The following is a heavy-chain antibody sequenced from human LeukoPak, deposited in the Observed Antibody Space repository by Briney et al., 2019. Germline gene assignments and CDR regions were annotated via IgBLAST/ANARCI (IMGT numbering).Heavy chain of an antibody. V-gene: IGHV1-46*01. CDR2: IYPRDGST. CDR1: GYTFTSNY. Sequence: ASVKVSCKASGYTFTSNYIHRVRQAPGQGLEWMGMIYPRDGSTSYSQKFQGRVTVTRDTSTSTVHMELSGLRSEDTAVYYCARGQEGFDYWGQGNPGHRLL. CDR3: ARGQEGFDY. J-gene: IGHJ4*02.